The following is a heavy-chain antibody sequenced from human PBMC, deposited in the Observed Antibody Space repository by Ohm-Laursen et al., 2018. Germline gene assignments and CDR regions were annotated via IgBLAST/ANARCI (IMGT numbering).Heavy chain of an antibody. Sequence: SLRLSCTASGFTFSSDAMSWVRQAPGKGLEWVSAISGSGGSTYYADSVEGRFTISRDNSKNTLYLQMNSLRDEDTAVYYCATAGPYSGDDYWGQGTLVNVSS. CDR2: ISGSGGST. J-gene: IGHJ4*02. CDR1: GFTFSSDA. CDR3: ATAGPYSGDDY. D-gene: IGHD6-25*01. V-gene: IGHV3-23*01.